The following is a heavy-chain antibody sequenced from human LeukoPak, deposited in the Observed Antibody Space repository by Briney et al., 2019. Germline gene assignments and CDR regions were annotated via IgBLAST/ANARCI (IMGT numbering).Heavy chain of an antibody. CDR3: AGGVADYYYYGIDV. CDR1: GGSFSGYY. CDR2: INHSGST. J-gene: IGHJ6*04. Sequence: PSETLSLTCAVYGGSFSGYYWSWIRQPPGKGLEWIGEINHSGSTNYNPSLKSRVTISVDTSKNQFSLKLSSVTAADTAVYYCAGGVADYYYYGIDVWGKGTTVTVSS. D-gene: IGHD6-19*01. V-gene: IGHV4-34*01.